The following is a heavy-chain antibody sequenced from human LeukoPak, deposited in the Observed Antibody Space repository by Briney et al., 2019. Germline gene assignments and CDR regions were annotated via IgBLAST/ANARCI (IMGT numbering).Heavy chain of an antibody. CDR1: GYTFTGYY. CDR3: ARAGVYGSGRYYYYYYMDV. Sequence: GASVKVSCKASGYTFTGYYMHWVRQAPGQGLEWMRWINPNSGGTNYAQKFQGRVTMTRDTSISTAYMELSRLRSDDTAVYYCARAGVYGSGRYYYYYYMDVWGKGTTVTVSS. V-gene: IGHV1-2*02. J-gene: IGHJ6*03. D-gene: IGHD3-10*01. CDR2: INPNSGGT.